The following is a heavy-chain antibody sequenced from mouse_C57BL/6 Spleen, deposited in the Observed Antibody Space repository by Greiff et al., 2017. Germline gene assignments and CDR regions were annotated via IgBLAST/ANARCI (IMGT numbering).Heavy chain of an antibody. CDR3: ARYDYDGGFDY. Sequence: ECQLQGSEPELVKPGPSVRLPGKASGYSFTDSNLTWVKQSNGKSLEWIGVINPNYGTTSYNQKFKGKATLTVDQSSSTAYMQLNSLTSEDSAVYYCARYDYDGGFDYWGQGTTLTVSS. D-gene: IGHD2-4*01. J-gene: IGHJ2*01. CDR2: INPNYGTT. V-gene: IGHV1-39*01. CDR1: GYSFTDSN.